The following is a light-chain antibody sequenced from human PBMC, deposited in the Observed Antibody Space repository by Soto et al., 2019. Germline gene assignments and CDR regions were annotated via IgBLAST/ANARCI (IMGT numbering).Light chain of an antibody. V-gene: IGKV1-5*03. CDR3: QYYNDYCWT. J-gene: IGKJ1*01. CDR2: KTS. CDR1: QSISSW. Sequence: DIQLTQSPSTVTASVGDRVSSTCRASQSISSWLAWYQQKPGKAPNLLIYKTSNLESGVPSRFSGSGSGTEFTLTISTLQPDDFATYYCQYYNDYCWTFGQGTKVEIK.